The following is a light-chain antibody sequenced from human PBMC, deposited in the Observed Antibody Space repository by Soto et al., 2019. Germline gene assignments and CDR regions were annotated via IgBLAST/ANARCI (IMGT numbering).Light chain of an antibody. J-gene: IGKJ2*01. Sequence: DIQMTQSPTSLSASVGDRITITCRASQSISSYLNWYQQKPGKAPKLLIYAASSLKSGVPSRFSGSGSATDFTLTISSLQPEDFAAYYCHQSSSTPPTFGQGTKLDIK. CDR2: AAS. V-gene: IGKV1-39*01. CDR3: HQSSSTPPT. CDR1: QSISSY.